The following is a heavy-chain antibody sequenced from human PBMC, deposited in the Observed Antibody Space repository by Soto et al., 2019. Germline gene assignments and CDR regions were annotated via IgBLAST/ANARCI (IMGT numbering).Heavy chain of an antibody. D-gene: IGHD3-22*01. CDR1: GVTLSSYA. Sequence: PGGSLRLSCAAYGVTLSSYAMCWVRQAPWTRLEWVSSISVSGDRTFYADSVKGRFPISRDNFSNTLHLEMNSLRAEDTALYYCAKDGDSIARNKPLDYWGQGT. CDR2: ISVSGDRT. CDR3: AKDGDSIARNKPLDY. J-gene: IGHJ4*02. V-gene: IGHV3-23*01.